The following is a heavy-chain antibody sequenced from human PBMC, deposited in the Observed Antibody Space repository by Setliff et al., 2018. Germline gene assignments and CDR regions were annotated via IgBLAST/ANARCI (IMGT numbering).Heavy chain of an antibody. Sequence: NPSETLSLTCAVFGDFFTGHYWSWIRQSPGKGLEWIAEITHSGNTNYNPSPSLRSRVTVLVDTSKNQVSLEVKSVTAADTAVYYCARAPQYSNFWYALSWFDPWGQGTLVTVSS. J-gene: IGHJ5*02. CDR3: ARAPQYSNFWYALSWFDP. CDR2: ITHSGNT. CDR1: GDFFTGHY. V-gene: IGHV4-34*01. D-gene: IGHD3-3*01.